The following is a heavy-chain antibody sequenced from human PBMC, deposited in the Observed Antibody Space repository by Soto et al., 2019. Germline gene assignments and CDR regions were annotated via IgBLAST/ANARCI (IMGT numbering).Heavy chain of an antibody. V-gene: IGHV3-23*01. J-gene: IGHJ6*04. CDR1: GFTFSSYA. D-gene: IGHD2-2*03. CDR3: ARDSGRVEIVGMDV. CDR2: ISGSGGST. Sequence: EVQLLESGGGLVQPGGSLRLSCAASGFTFSSYAMSWVRQAPGKGLEWVSAISGSGGSTYYADSVKGRFTISRDNSKNTLYLQMNSLRAEDTAVYYCARDSGRVEIVGMDVWGKGTTVTVSS.